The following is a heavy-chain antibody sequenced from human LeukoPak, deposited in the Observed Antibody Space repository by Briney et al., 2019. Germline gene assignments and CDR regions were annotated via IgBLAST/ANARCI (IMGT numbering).Heavy chain of an antibody. CDR2: ISGSGGST. Sequence: PGGSLRLPCAASGFTFSSYAMSWVRQAPGKGLEWVSAISGSGGSTYYADSVKGRFTISRDNSKNTLYLQMNSLRAEDTAVYYCAKRYCSSTSCSLFDYWGQGSLVTVSS. J-gene: IGHJ4*02. CDR1: GFTFSSYA. CDR3: AKRYCSSTSCSLFDY. D-gene: IGHD2-2*01. V-gene: IGHV3-23*01.